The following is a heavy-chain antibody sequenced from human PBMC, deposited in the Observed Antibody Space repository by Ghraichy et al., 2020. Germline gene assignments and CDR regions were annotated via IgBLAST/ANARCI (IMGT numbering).Heavy chain of an antibody. CDR2: INPSGGST. V-gene: IGHV1-46*01. CDR3: ARAYCGGDCYPYWYFDL. Sequence: ASVKVSCKASGYTFTSYYMHWVRQAPGQGLEWMGIINPSGGSTSYAQKFQGRVTMTRDTSTSTVYMELSSLRSEDTAVYYCARAYCGGDCYPYWYFDLWGRGTLVTVSS. J-gene: IGHJ2*01. D-gene: IGHD2-21*02. CDR1: GYTFTSYY.